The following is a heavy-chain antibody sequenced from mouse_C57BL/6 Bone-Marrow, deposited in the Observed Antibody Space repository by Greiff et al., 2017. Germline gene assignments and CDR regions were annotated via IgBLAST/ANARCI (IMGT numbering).Heavy chain of an antibody. CDR1: GYTFTSYW. V-gene: IGHV1-74*01. Sequence: VQLQQPGAELVKPGASVKVSCKASGYTFTSYWMHWVKQRPGQGLEWIGRIHPSDSDTNYNQKFKGKATLPVDKSSSTAYMQLSSLTSEDSAVYYCAIERITTVVAYYFYYWGEGTTLSVSS. CDR3: AIERITTVVAYYFYY. J-gene: IGHJ2*01. CDR2: IHPSDSDT. D-gene: IGHD1-1*01.